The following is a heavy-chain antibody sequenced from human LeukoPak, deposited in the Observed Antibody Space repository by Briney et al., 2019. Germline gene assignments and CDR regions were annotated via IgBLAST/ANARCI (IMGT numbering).Heavy chain of an antibody. V-gene: IGHV1-69*06. Sequence: ASVKVSCKASGGTFSSYAISWVRQAPGQGLEWMGGIIPIFGTANYAQKFQGGVTITADKSTSTAYMELSSLRSEDTAVYYCARDVEMATFFDYWGQGTLVTVSS. CDR1: GGTFSSYA. CDR3: ARDVEMATFFDY. CDR2: IIPIFGTA. D-gene: IGHD5-24*01. J-gene: IGHJ4*02.